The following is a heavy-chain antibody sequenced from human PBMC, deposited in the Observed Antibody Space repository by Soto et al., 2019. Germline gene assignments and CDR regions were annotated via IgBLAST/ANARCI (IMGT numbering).Heavy chain of an antibody. J-gene: IGHJ5*02. V-gene: IGHV4-30-4*01. D-gene: IGHD5-18*01. CDR2: ISYSGTT. CDR3: ARGRGYSYGLDP. CDR1: GASINSINNY. Sequence: SKTLSLTCTVSGASINSINNYWSWIRQPPGEGLEWIGFISYSGTTSYSPSLKSRVAISLDTSKNQFSLSLNFVTAADTAVYYCARGRGYSYGLDPWGQGSLVTVS.